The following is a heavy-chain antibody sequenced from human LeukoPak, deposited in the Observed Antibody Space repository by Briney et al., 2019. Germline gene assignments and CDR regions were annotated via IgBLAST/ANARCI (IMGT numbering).Heavy chain of an antibody. Sequence: SVKVSCKASGGTFSSYAISWVRQAPGQGLEWMGGIIPIFGTANYAQKFQGRVTMTRDTSISTAYMELSRLRSDDTAVYYCAREGYYDSSGHSGFDYWGQGTLVTVSS. CDR3: AREGYYDSSGHSGFDY. D-gene: IGHD3-22*01. V-gene: IGHV1-69*05. CDR2: IIPIFGTA. J-gene: IGHJ4*02. CDR1: GGTFSSYA.